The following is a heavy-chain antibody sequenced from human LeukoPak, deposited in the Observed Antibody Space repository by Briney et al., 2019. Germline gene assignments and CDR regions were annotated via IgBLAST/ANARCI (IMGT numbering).Heavy chain of an antibody. CDR1: GYSFTSYR. D-gene: IGHD1-26*01. J-gene: IGHJ4*02. V-gene: IGHV5-51*01. Sequence: ESLKISWKGSGYSFTSYRIGWVRQMPGKGLEWMGIIYPGDSDTRYSPSFQGQVTISADKSISTAYLQWSSLKASDTAMYYCARLRRRLGSYFDYWGQGTLVTVSS. CDR3: ARLRRRLGSYFDY. CDR2: IYPGDSDT.